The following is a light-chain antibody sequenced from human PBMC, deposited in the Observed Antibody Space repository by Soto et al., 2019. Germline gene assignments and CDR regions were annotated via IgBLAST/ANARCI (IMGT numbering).Light chain of an antibody. CDR1: QPITSRY. CDR3: QQYDTXPPT. CDR2: RTF. V-gene: IGKV3-20*01. Sequence: IVLTQSPGTLSLSPGERATLSCRASQPITSRYLAWYQHQPGQAPRLLIYRTFARAPGIPDRFSGGGSGTDFTLTISRLEREDFAVYYCQQYDTXPPTFGQGTRLEIK. J-gene: IGKJ5*01.